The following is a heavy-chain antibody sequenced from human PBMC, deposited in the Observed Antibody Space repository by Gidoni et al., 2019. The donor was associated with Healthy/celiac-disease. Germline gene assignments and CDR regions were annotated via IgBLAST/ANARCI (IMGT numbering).Heavy chain of an antibody. CDR3: AKDEGIAAAGDNWFDP. V-gene: IGHV3-23*01. J-gene: IGHJ5*02. CDR1: GFPLSSYA. D-gene: IGHD6-13*01. Sequence: EVQLLESGGGLVQPGGSLRLSCPASGFPLSSYAMSWVRQAPGKGLEWVSASSGSGGSTYYADSVKGRFTISRDNSKNTLYLQMNSLRAEDTAVYYCAKDEGIAAAGDNWFDPWGQGTLVTVSS. CDR2: SSGSGGST.